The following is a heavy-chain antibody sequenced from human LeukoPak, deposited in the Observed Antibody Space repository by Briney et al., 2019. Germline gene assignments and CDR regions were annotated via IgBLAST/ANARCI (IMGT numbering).Heavy chain of an antibody. J-gene: IGHJ5*02. V-gene: IGHV4-34*01. CDR3: ARGHSGSYYWFDP. CDR2: INHSGST. Sequence: PSETLSLTCAVYGGSFSGYYWSWIRQPAGKGLEWIGEINHSGSTNYNPSLKSRVTISVDTSKNQFSLKLSSVTAADTAVYYCARGHSGSYYWFDPWGQGTLVTVSS. CDR1: GGSFSGYY. D-gene: IGHD1-26*01.